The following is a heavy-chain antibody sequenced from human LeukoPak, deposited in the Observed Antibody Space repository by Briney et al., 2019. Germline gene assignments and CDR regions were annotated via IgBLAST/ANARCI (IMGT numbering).Heavy chain of an antibody. D-gene: IGHD1-26*01. J-gene: IGHJ3*01. Sequence: ASLKVSCKASGYTFNSYIISWVRQAPGQGLEWMGWISAFNGDTKYAQNLQGRVTMTTDTSMSTAYMELKNLRSDDTAVYYCARGGGSYSAFDFWGQGKMVTVSS. CDR3: ARGGGSYSAFDF. V-gene: IGHV1-18*01. CDR1: GYTFNSYI. CDR2: ISAFNGDT.